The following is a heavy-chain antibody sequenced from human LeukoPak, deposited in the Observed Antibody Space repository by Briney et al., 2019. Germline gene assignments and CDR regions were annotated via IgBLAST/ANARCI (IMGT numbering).Heavy chain of an antibody. J-gene: IGHJ6*03. CDR1: GGSITGYY. D-gene: IGHD3-9*01. CDR3: ARLTGERLATVNNRYHYIAV. V-gene: IGHV4-59*08. Sequence: HPSETLSLTCTVSGGSITGYYWSWIRQPPGKGLEWIGYIYYSGSTNYDPSLKSRVTMSVDTPKNQFSLKLSSVTAADTAVYYCARLTGERLATVNNRYHYIAVWGKGTAVTVSS. CDR2: IYYSGST.